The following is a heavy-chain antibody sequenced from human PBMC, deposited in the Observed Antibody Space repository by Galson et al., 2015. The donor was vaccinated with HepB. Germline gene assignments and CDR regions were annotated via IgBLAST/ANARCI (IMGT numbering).Heavy chain of an antibody. D-gene: IGHD3-22*01. J-gene: IGHJ5*02. CDR3: VREGYSRGYFNWFDP. V-gene: IGHV3-66*01. CDR2: IYSGGTT. Sequence: SLRLSCAASGFTFSTYAMHWVRQAPGKGLGGASFIYSGGTTYYADSVKGRFTISRDNSKNTLCLQMNSLRAEDTAVYYCVREGYSRGYFNWFDPWGQGTLVTVSS. CDR1: GFTFSTYA.